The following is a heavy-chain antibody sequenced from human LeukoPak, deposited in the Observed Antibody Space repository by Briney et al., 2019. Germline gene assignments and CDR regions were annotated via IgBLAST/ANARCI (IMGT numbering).Heavy chain of an antibody. D-gene: IGHD5-24*01. V-gene: IGHV1-46*01. Sequence: GASVKVSCKASGYTFTSYYMHWVRQAPGQGLEWMGIINPSGGGTSYAQKFQGRVTMTRDTSTSTVYMELSSLRSEDTAVYYCARGGMATITRGAFDIWGQGTMVTVSS. CDR3: ARGGMATITRGAFDI. J-gene: IGHJ3*02. CDR1: GYTFTSYY. CDR2: INPSGGGT.